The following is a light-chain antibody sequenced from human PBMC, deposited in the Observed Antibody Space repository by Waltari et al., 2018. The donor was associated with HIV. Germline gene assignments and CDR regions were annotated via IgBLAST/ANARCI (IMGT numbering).Light chain of an antibody. J-gene: IGKJ4*01. CDR2: GAS. V-gene: IGKV3-15*01. Sequence: EIIMTQSPATLSVTPGERATLSCRASQSVTSNLAWYQQNPGQAPRLLIYGASNRATGVAARFSGSGSGTDFTLTISSLQSEDFALYNCQQYKSWPLTFGGGTKVEI. CDR3: QQYKSWPLT. CDR1: QSVTSN.